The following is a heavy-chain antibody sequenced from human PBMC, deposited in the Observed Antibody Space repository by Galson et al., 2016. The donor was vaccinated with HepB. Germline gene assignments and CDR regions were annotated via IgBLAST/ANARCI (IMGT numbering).Heavy chain of an antibody. Sequence: ETLSLTCSVSGGSISGYYWSWIRQPPGKGLEWIGYIYYSGSTNYNPSLKSRVTISMDTSKKQFSLRLSSVTAADTAVYYCARVVADVVVVKTYYFDYWGQGTLVTVSS. J-gene: IGHJ4*02. CDR3: ARVVADVVVVKTYYFDY. D-gene: IGHD2-15*01. CDR2: IYYSGST. V-gene: IGHV4-59*01. CDR1: GGSISGYY.